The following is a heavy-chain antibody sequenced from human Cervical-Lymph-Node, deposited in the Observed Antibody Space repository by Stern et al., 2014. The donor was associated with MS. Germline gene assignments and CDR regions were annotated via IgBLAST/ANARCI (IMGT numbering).Heavy chain of an antibody. D-gene: IGHD5-18*01. Sequence: QITLKESGPALVKPTQTLTLTCTFSGFSLSTSGMCVSWIRQAPGKALDWLARNDWDDDKNYSTSLKTRLSISKANSKNQVVLTLTNMDPMDTATYYCARTLRGYSHGYYYHGLDVWGQGTTVTVSS. CDR2: NDWDDDK. CDR1: GFSLSTSGMC. J-gene: IGHJ6*02. CDR3: ARTLRGYSHGYYYHGLDV. V-gene: IGHV2-70*15.